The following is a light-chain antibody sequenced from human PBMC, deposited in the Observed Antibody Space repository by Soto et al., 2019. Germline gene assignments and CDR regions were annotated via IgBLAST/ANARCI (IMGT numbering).Light chain of an antibody. V-gene: IGLV2-14*01. CDR3: SSYTSSSTYV. Sequence: QSVLTQPASGAGSPRQPSTLSCSGTSKDVGCYDYVSWYQLHPGKAPKLMFCEVTNRPSGVSYRFSGSQSGNTASLTISGLQAEDEADYYCSSYTSSSTYVFGTGTKVTVL. J-gene: IGLJ1*01. CDR1: SKDVGCYDY. CDR2: EVT.